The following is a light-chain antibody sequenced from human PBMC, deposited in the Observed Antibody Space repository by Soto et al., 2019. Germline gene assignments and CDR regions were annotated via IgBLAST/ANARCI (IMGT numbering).Light chain of an antibody. V-gene: IGKV1-39*01. CDR2: AAS. Sequence: DIQMSQSPSSLSASVGGKVNISCRGSQSISRYSNWYQRTPGRAPKLLIYAASSLHSGVPSRFSGTGSGTDCTLTISSLQPEDVATYYCQQSYSTPWTLGQGTKVDIK. CDR1: QSISRY. CDR3: QQSYSTPWT. J-gene: IGKJ1*01.